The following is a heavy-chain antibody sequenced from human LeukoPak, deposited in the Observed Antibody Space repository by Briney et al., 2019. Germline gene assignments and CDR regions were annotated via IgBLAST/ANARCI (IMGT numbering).Heavy chain of an antibody. CDR2: IYYTGTT. CDR3: ARKRWLQLIGWFDP. D-gene: IGHD5-24*01. CDR1: TGSISSSGYY. V-gene: IGHV4-39*01. J-gene: IGHJ5*02. Sequence: KSSETLSLTCAISTGSISSSGYYWGWIRQPPGKGLEWIGHIYYTGTTYYNPSLKSRVNISVDTSKDQFTLRLNSVTAADTAVYYCARKRWLQLIGWFDPWGQGTLVTVSS.